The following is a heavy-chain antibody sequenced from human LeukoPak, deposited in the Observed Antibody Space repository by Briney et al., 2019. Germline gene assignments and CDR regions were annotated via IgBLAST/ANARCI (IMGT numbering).Heavy chain of an antibody. CDR3: ARVVSNSYDYVWGSYRYTPDYFDY. J-gene: IGHJ4*02. CDR1: GGSISSYY. D-gene: IGHD3-16*02. Sequence: PSETLSLTCTVSGGSISSYYWSWIRQPPGKGLEWIGYIYYSGSTNYNPSLKSRVTISVDTSKNQFSLKLSSVTAADTAVYYCARVVSNSYDYVWGSYRYTPDYFDYWGQGTLVTVSS. V-gene: IGHV4-59*01. CDR2: IYYSGST.